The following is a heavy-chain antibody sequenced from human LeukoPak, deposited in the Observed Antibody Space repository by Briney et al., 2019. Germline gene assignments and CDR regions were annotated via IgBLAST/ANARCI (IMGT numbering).Heavy chain of an antibody. Sequence: GGSLRLSCAASGFTFSNAWMNWVRQAPGKGLEWVGRIKSKTDGGTTDYAAPVKGRFTISRDDSKNTLYLQMNSLKTEDTAVYYCTTDRSYDSWSGLTLYYFDYWGQGTLVTVSS. CDR2: IKSKTDGGTT. CDR3: TTDRSYDSWSGLTLYYFDY. V-gene: IGHV3-15*07. D-gene: IGHD3-3*01. J-gene: IGHJ4*02. CDR1: GFTFSNAW.